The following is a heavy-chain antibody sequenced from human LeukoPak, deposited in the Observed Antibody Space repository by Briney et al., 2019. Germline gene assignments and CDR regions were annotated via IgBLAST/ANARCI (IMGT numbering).Heavy chain of an antibody. Sequence: GGSLRLSCAASGFTFSSYSMNWVRQAPGKGLEWVSYISSSSSTIYYADSVKGRFTISRDNAKNSLYLQMNSLRAEDTAVYYCARVTLRSSGRHDVFDIWGQGTMVTVSS. CDR3: ARVTLRSSGRHDVFDI. J-gene: IGHJ3*02. D-gene: IGHD3-22*01. CDR1: GFTFSSYS. CDR2: ISSSSSTI. V-gene: IGHV3-48*01.